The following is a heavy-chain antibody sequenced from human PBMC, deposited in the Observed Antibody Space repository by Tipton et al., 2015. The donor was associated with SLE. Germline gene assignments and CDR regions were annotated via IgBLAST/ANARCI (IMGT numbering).Heavy chain of an antibody. D-gene: IGHD2-8*02. CDR2: ISQSGIT. Sequence: TLSLTCTVSGYSISSGYHWGWIRQPPGKGLEWIGSISQSGITHYNPSLESRVTISIDTSKNQFSLKLSSVTAADTAVYYCARGLSSLVGFYYYYYMDVWGKGTTVTVSS. V-gene: IGHV4-38-2*02. CDR3: ARGLSSLVGFYYYYYMDV. CDR1: GYSISSGYH. J-gene: IGHJ6*03.